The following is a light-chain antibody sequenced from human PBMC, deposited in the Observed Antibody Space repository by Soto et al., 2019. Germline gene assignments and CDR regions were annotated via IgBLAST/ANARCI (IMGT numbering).Light chain of an antibody. CDR3: QQLNSYPYT. CDR1: QGISSY. Sequence: DIPLTQSPSFLSASVGDRVTITCRASQGISSYLAWYQQKPGKAPKLLIYTASTLQSGVPSRFSGSGSGTEFTLTISRLQPEDFATDDGQQLNSYPYTFGQGTKLEIK. V-gene: IGKV1-9*01. J-gene: IGKJ2*01. CDR2: TAS.